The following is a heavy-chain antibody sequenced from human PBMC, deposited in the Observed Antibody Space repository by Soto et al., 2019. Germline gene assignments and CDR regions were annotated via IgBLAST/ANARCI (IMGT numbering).Heavy chain of an antibody. Sequence: GGSLRLSCAASGFTFSSYEMNWVRQAPGKGLEWVSYISSSGSTIYYADSVKGRFTISRDNAKNSPYLQMNSLRAEDTAVYYCERGLPGAFDIWGQGTMVTVSS. J-gene: IGHJ3*02. V-gene: IGHV3-48*03. CDR2: ISSSGSTI. CDR1: GFTFSSYE. CDR3: ERGLPGAFDI.